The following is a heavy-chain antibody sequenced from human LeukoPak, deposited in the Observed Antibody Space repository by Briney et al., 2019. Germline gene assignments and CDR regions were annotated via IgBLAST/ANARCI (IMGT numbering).Heavy chain of an antibody. J-gene: IGHJ4*02. CDR2: IKQDGSEK. CDR1: GFTFSSYE. CDR3: AREGGYY. Sequence: GGSLRLSCAASGFTFSSYEMNWVRQAPGKGLEWVANIKQDGSEKYYVDSVKGRFTISRDNAKNSLYLQMNSLRAEDTAVYYCAREGGYYWGQGTLVTVSS. V-gene: IGHV3-7*01. D-gene: IGHD3-16*01.